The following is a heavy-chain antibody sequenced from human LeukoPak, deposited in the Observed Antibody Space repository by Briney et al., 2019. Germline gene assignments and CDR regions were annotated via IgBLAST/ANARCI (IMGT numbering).Heavy chain of an antibody. CDR1: GYTFTGYY. V-gene: IGHV1-2*02. CDR3: ARGSQRITMIVVVITLFDY. D-gene: IGHD3-22*01. Sequence: GASVKVSCKASGYTFTGYYMHWVRQAPGQGLEWMGWINPNSGGTNYAQKFQGRVTMTRDTSISTAYMELSGLRSDDTAVYYCARGSQRITMIVVVITLFDYWGQGTLVTVSS. J-gene: IGHJ4*02. CDR2: INPNSGGT.